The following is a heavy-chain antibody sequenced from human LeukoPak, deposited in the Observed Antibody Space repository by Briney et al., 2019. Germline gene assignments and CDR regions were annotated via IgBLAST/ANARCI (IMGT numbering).Heavy chain of an antibody. V-gene: IGHV4-59*02. Sequence: SETLSLTCTVSGASVSSYYWNWIRQPPGKGLEWLGYVYDSGSTNYNPSLKSRVTISVDTSKNQFSLKLSSVTAADTAVYYCARSELLWFGGVNSGFDYWGQGALVTVSS. CDR3: ARSELLWFGGVNSGFDY. J-gene: IGHJ4*02. D-gene: IGHD3-10*01. CDR2: VYDSGST. CDR1: GASVSSYY.